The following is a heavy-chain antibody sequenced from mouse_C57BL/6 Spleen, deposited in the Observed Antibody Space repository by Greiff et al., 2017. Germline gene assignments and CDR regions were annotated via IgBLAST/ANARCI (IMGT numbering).Heavy chain of an antibody. D-gene: IGHD1-1*01. V-gene: IGHV1-59*01. Sequence: QVQLQQPGAELVRPGTSVKLSCKASGYTFTSYWMHWVKQRPGQGLEWIGVIDPSDSYTNYNQKFKGKAPLTVDTSSSTAYMQLSSLTSEYSAVYYCARATPTVVDYWGQGTTLTVSS. CDR1: GYTFTSYW. CDR3: ARATPTVVDY. CDR2: IDPSDSYT. J-gene: IGHJ2*01.